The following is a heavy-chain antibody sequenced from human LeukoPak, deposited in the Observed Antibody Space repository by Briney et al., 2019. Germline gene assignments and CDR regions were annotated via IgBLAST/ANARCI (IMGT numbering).Heavy chain of an antibody. CDR3: ARRGSYSSFDYFDY. V-gene: IGHV4-39*07. CDR2: IYYSGST. Sequence: SETLSLTCTVSGGSISSSSYYWGWIRQPPGKGLEWIGSIYYSGSTYYNPSLKSRVTISVDTSKNQFSLKLSSVTAADTAVYYCARRGSYSSFDYFDYWGQGTLVTVSS. D-gene: IGHD6-6*01. CDR1: GGSISSSSYY. J-gene: IGHJ4*02.